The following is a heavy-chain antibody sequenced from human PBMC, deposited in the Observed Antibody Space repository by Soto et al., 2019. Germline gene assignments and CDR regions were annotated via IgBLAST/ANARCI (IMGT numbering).Heavy chain of an antibody. CDR2: INAGNGNT. CDR3: ERDYDFWSGYYYYYGMDV. CDR1: GYTFTSYA. J-gene: IGHJ6*02. Sequence: ASVKVSCKASGYTFTSYAMHWVRQAPGQRLEWMGWINAGNGNTKYSQKFQGRVTITRDTSASTAYMELSSLRSEDTAVYYCERDYDFWSGYYYYYGMDVWGQGTTVTVSS. D-gene: IGHD3-3*01. V-gene: IGHV1-3*01.